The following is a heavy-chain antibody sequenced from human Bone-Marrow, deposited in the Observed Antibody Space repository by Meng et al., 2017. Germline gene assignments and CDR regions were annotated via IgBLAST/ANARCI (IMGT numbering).Heavy chain of an antibody. D-gene: IGHD6-13*01. J-gene: IGHJ4*02. CDR2: INSNRDGGTT. V-gene: IGHV3-15*01. CDR3: ATGAAAADH. Sequence: EVPLGESGGGLVKPGGSLRLAWVASGFRVTDAWMSWVRQAPGKGLEWVGRINSNRDGGTTDYAAPVKGRFTISRDDSKNTLYLQMNSLITEDTGVYFCATGAAAADHWGQGTLVTVSS. CDR1: GFRVTDAW.